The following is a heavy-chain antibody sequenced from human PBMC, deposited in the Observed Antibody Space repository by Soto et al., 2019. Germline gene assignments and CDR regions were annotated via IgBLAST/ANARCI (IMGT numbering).Heavy chain of an antibody. Sequence: PGGSLRLSCAASGFAFRGFEMNWVRQAPGKGLEWVSYISSGASNMYYADSVKGRFTLSRDNAQSSLYLQMNSLRVEDTAVYYCARDPNYDFWSGYRNKEGTYGMDVWGQGTTVTVSS. J-gene: IGHJ6*02. D-gene: IGHD3-3*01. CDR3: ARDPNYDFWSGYRNKEGTYGMDV. CDR2: ISSGASNM. CDR1: GFAFRGFE. V-gene: IGHV3-48*03.